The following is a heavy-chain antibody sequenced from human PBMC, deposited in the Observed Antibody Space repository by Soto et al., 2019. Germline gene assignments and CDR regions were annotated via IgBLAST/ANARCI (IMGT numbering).Heavy chain of an antibody. CDR1: GLTYRSYG. CDR3: ARGAYYYDSSDRHNYYYYGMDV. J-gene: IGHJ6*02. D-gene: IGHD3-22*01. Sequence: PGGSLRLSCAASGLTYRSYGMQWVRPAHGKRLEWVAVIWYDGGNKYYADSGKGRFTISRDNSKNTLYLQMNSLRAEDTAVYSCARGAYYYDSSDRHNYYYYGMDVWGQGTTVTVSS. V-gene: IGHV3-33*01. CDR2: IWYDGGNK.